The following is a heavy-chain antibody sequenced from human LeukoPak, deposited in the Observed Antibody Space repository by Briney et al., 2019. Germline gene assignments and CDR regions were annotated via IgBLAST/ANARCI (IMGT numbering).Heavy chain of an antibody. CDR2: IYIGDRT. J-gene: IGHJ3*02. CDR1: GFSVSSNY. V-gene: IGHV3-66*02. D-gene: IGHD5-24*01. CDR3: ARQRDGYNSDPFDI. Sequence: HPGGSLRLSCAASGFSVSSNYMSWVRQAPGQGLEGVSVIYIGDRTDYADPVKGRFTVSRDNSKNTMYLQMNSLKTEDTALYYCARQRDGYNSDPFDIWGQGTMVTVFS.